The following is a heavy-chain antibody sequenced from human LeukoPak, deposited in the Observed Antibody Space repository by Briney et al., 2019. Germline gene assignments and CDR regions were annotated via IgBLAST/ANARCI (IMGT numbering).Heavy chain of an antibody. V-gene: IGHV4-39*01. J-gene: IGHJ1*01. CDR3: AGEITSSCHH. D-gene: IGHD1-14*01. CDR1: GGSISSSNYY. CDR2: IYYSGTT. Sequence: SETLSLTCTVSGGSISSSNYYWGWVRQPPRKGLEWIGSIYYSGTTFYKPALKSRVTISVDTSKNQFSLKLSSVTAADAAVYYCAGEITSSCHHWGQGTLVTVSS.